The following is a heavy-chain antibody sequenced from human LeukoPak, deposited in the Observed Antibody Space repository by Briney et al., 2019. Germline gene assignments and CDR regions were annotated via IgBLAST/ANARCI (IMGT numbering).Heavy chain of an antibody. V-gene: IGHV3-30*02. CDR3: AKDTYSRGFFLVGYFDY. J-gene: IGHJ4*02. CDR2: IRYDGSNK. CDR1: GFTFSSYG. Sequence: GGSLRLSCAASGFTFSSYGMHWVRQAPGKGLEWVAFIRYDGSNKYYADSGKGRFTISRDNSKNTLYLQMNSLRAEDTAVYYCAKDTYSRGFFLVGYFDYWGQGTLVTVSS. D-gene: IGHD3-3*01.